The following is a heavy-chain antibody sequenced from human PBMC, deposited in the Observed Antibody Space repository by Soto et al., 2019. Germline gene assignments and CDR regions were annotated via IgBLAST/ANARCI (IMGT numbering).Heavy chain of an antibody. J-gene: IGHJ5*02. CDR1: GGSISSSSYY. Sequence: PSETLSLTCTVSGGSISSSSYYWGWIRQPPGKGLEWIGSIYYSGSTYYNPSLKSRVTISVDTSKNQFSLKLSSVTAADTAVYYCARHLRKYSSGWDPWGQGTLVTVSS. D-gene: IGHD6-19*01. V-gene: IGHV4-39*01. CDR2: IYYSGST. CDR3: ARHLRKYSSGWDP.